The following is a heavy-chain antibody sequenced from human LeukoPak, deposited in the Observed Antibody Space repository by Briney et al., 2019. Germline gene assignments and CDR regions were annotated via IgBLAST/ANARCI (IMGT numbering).Heavy chain of an antibody. CDR3: ARQRIAAVARGGFDY. Sequence: SETLSLTCTVSGGSISSSSYYWGWIRQPPGKGPEWIASIHYSGSTYNNPSLKSRVNISVDTSKNQFSLKLSCMSAIDTAVYYCARQRIAAVARGGFDYWGQGTLVTVSS. CDR2: IHYSGST. J-gene: IGHJ4*02. CDR1: GGSISSSSYY. D-gene: IGHD6-13*01. V-gene: IGHV4-39*01.